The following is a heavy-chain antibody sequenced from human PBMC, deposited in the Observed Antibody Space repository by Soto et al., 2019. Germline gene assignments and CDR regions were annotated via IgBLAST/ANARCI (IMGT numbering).Heavy chain of an antibody. CDR1: GVSISSSDYY. J-gene: IGHJ5*02. Sequence: SETLSLTCSVSGVSISSSDYYWTWIRQPPGKGLEWIGYIYDRGSTYNNPSLKSRITISVDTSKNQFSLKLSSVTAADTAVYYCARSGSGGSGLDWFDPWGQGTLVTVSS. CDR2: IYDRGST. CDR3: ARSGSGGSGLDWFDP. D-gene: IGHD3-10*01. V-gene: IGHV4-30-4*01.